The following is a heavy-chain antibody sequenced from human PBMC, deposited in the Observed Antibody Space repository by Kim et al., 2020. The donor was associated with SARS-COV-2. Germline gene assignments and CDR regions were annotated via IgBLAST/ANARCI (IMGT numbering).Heavy chain of an antibody. CDR2: ISSSSSYI. CDR1: GSTFSSYS. CDR3: ARDWGLTTVPRYYFDY. V-gene: IGHV3-21*04. D-gene: IGHD4-17*01. J-gene: IGHJ4*02. Sequence: GGSLRLSCAASGSTFSSYSMNWVRQAPGKGLEWVSSISSSSSYIYYADSVKGRFTISRDNAKNSLHLQMDSLRAEDTAVYYCARDWGLTTVPRYYFDYWGQGTLVTVSS.